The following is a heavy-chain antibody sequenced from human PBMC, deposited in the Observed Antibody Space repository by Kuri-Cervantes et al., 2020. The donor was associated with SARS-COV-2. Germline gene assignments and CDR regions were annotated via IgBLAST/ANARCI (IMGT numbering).Heavy chain of an antibody. CDR1: GGSISTYY. D-gene: IGHD2-15*01. J-gene: IGHJ4*02. V-gene: IGHV4-59*01. CDR2: IYYSVST. Sequence: PETMSLTCIVSGGSISTYYWSWNRQPTGKGLEWIGYIYYSVSTNYNPSIKSRATIPVDTSKNQFSLKLSSGTAADTAVYYCAREGYCSGGSCFDYWGQGTLVTVSS. CDR3: AREGYCSGGSCFDY.